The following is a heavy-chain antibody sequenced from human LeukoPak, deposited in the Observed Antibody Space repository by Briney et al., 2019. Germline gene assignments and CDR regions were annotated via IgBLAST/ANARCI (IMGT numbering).Heavy chain of an antibody. CDR3: AKESTTYYYYGMHV. D-gene: IGHD2/OR15-2a*01. Sequence: GGSLRLSCAASGFTFSNYAMHWVRQAPGKGLEWVAVISYDGTNKYYPDSVKGRFTISRDNSYNTLYLQADSLTAEDTAVYYCAKESTTYYYYGMHVWGQGTTVTVSS. CDR2: ISYDGTNK. V-gene: IGHV3-30*18. CDR1: GFTFSNYA. J-gene: IGHJ6*02.